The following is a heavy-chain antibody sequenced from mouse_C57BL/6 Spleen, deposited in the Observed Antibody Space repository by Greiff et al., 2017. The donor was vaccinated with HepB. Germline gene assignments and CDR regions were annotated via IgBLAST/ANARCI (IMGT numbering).Heavy chain of an antibody. V-gene: IGHV1-64*01. Sequence: QVQLQQPGAELVKPGASVKLSCKASGYTFTSYWMHWVKQRPGQGLEWIGMIHPNSGSTNYNEKFKSKATLTVDKSSSTAYMQLSSLISEDSAVYYCARWAAQAEAWFAYWGQGTLVTVSA. CDR1: GYTFTSYW. CDR2: IHPNSGST. D-gene: IGHD3-2*02. CDR3: ARWAAQAEAWFAY. J-gene: IGHJ3*01.